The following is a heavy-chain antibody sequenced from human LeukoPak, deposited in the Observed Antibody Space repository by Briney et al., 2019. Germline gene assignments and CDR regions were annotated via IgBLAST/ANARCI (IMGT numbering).Heavy chain of an antibody. CDR3: ARSLLSSSPFRY. Sequence: PSETLSLTCAVYGGSFSGYYWSWIRQPPGKGLEWIGEINHSGSTNYNPSLKSRVTISVDTSKNQFSLKLSSVTAADTAVYYCARSLLSSSPFRYWGQGTLVTVSS. J-gene: IGHJ4*02. D-gene: IGHD6-6*01. V-gene: IGHV4-34*01. CDR1: GGSFSGYY. CDR2: INHSGST.